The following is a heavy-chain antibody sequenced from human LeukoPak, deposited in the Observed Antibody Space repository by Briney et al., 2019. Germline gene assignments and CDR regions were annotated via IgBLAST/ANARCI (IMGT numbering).Heavy chain of an antibody. V-gene: IGHV3-30-3*01. Sequence: GGSLRLSCAASGFTFSSYAMHWVRQAPGKGLEWVAVISYDGSNKYYADSVKGRFTISRDNSKNTLYPQMNSLRAEDTAVYYCVYPLGDYYDSSGYYPPAYFQHWGQGTLVTVSS. CDR3: VYPLGDYYDSSGYYPPAYFQH. CDR1: GFTFSSYA. CDR2: ISYDGSNK. D-gene: IGHD3-22*01. J-gene: IGHJ1*01.